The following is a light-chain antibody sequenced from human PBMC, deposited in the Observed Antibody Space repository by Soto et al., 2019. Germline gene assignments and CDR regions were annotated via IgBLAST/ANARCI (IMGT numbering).Light chain of an antibody. CDR1: QSVSSY. J-gene: IGKJ2*02. Sequence: EIVLTQSPATLSLSPGERATLSCRASQSVSSYLAWYQQKPGQAPRLLIYDASNRATGIPARFSGSGSGTDFTLTISSLEPEDFADYYCQQRSNWPPLWTFGQGTKLEIK. CDR3: QQRSNWPPLWT. CDR2: DAS. V-gene: IGKV3-11*01.